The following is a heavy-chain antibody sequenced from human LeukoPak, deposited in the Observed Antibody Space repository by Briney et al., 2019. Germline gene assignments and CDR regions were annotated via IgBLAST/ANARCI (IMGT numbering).Heavy chain of an antibody. CDR3: TRGTYDFWSADVFDY. CDR2: INPSGGST. Sequence: GASVKVSCKASGYTFTSYYMHWVRQAPGQGLEWMGIINPSGGSTSYAQKFQGRVTMTRDTSTSTVYMELSSLRSEDMAVYYCTRGTYDFWSADVFDYWGQGTLVTVSS. D-gene: IGHD3-3*01. CDR1: GYTFTSYY. V-gene: IGHV1-46*01. J-gene: IGHJ4*02.